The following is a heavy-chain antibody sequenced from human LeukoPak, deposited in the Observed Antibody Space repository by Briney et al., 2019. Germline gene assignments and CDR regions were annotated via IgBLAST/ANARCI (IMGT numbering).Heavy chain of an antibody. CDR1: GGSISSYY. Sequence: PSETLSLTCTVSGGSISSYYWSWIRQPPGKGLEWIGYIYYSGSTNYNPSLKSRVTISVDTSKNQFSLKLSSVTAADTAVYYRARDYGGTYWGQGTLVTVSS. V-gene: IGHV4-59*01. CDR2: IYYSGST. D-gene: IGHD4-23*01. J-gene: IGHJ4*02. CDR3: ARDYGGTY.